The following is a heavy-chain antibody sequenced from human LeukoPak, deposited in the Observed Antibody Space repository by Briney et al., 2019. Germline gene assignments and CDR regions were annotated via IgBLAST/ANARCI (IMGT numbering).Heavy chain of an antibody. D-gene: IGHD3-22*01. CDR3: AAAMDSSGYYYFDY. V-gene: IGHV3-7*01. J-gene: IGHJ4*02. CDR2: IKQDGSEK. Sequence: QAGGSLRLSCAASGFPFSSYWMGWVRQAPGKGLEGVANIKQDGSEKYYVDSVKGRFTISRDNAKNSLYLQMNSLRAEDTAVYYCAAAMDSSGYYYFDYWGQGTLVTVSS. CDR1: GFPFSSYW.